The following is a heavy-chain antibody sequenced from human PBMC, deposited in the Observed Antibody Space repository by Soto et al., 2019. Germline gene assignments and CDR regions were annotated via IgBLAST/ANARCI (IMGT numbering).Heavy chain of an antibody. D-gene: IGHD4-17*01. Sequence: EVQLLESGGGLVQPGGSLRLSCAASGFSFASYAMSWVRQAPGKGLEWVSDISSSARGTYYADSVKGRFTISRDNSKKTGFLQMNSLRAEDTDLYYWAKATSGDYGGFDYWGQGTLVTVSS. V-gene: IGHV3-23*01. CDR1: GFSFASYA. CDR3: AKATSGDYGGFDY. J-gene: IGHJ4*02. CDR2: ISSSARGT.